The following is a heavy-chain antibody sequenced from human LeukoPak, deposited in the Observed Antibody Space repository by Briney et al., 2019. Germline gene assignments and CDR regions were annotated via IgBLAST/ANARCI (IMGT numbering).Heavy chain of an antibody. CDR2: INHSGST. J-gene: IGHJ5*02. V-gene: IGHV4-34*01. CDR3: ARKGYCSSTSCLDP. Sequence: SETLSLTSAVHGGSFSGYYWSWIRQPPGKGLEWIGEINHSGSTNYNPSLKSRVTISVDTSKNQFSLKLSSVTAADTAVYYCARKGYCSSTSCLDPWGQGTLVTVSS. CDR1: GGSFSGYY. D-gene: IGHD2-2*01.